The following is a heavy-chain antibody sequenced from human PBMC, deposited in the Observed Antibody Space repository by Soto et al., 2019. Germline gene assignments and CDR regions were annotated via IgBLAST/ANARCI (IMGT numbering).Heavy chain of an antibody. CDR1: GLTFGDYA. J-gene: IGHJ4*02. V-gene: IGHV3-49*04. CDR3: TRASSLDFDF. CDR2: IRRNAYGGTT. Sequence: GGSLRLSCTTSGLTFGDYALSWVRQAPGKGPEWVGFIRRNAYGGTTDYAASVKGRFTISRDDSKSIAYLQMNSLRTEDTALYYCTRASSLDFDFWGQGTLVTVSS. D-gene: IGHD3-16*01.